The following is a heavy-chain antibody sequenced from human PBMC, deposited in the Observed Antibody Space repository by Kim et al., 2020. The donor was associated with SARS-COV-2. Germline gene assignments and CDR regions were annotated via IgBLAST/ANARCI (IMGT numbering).Heavy chain of an antibody. V-gene: IGHV4-39*07. D-gene: IGHD1-26*01. CDR3: ARDTAEWAY. Sequence: RTYYHPSHKSRVTISVDTSKNQFSLKRSSVTAADTAVYYCARDTAEWAYWGQGTLVTVSS. J-gene: IGHJ4*02. CDR2: RT.